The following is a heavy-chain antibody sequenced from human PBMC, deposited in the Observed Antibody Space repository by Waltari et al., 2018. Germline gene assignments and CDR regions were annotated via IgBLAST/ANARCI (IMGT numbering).Heavy chain of an antibody. D-gene: IGHD7-27*01. J-gene: IGHJ4*02. CDR3: ATGGWGFYLGY. V-gene: IGHV3-21*02. CDR1: GLTFSTYN. CDR2: IGSTSTYM. Sequence: EVQLVESGGGLVRPGGSLRLSCAASGLTFSTYNMNWVRQAPGKGLEWVSSIGSTSTYMHYADSVKGRFTISRDDAKNSLYLQLNSLRAEDTAVYYCATGGWGFYLGYWGQGTLVTVSS.